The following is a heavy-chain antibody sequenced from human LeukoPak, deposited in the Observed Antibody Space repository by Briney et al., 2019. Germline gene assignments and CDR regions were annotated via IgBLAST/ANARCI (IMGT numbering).Heavy chain of an antibody. Sequence: GASVKVSCKASGYTFTGYYMHWVRQAPGQGLEWMGWINPNSGGTNYAQKFQGRVTMTRDTSISTAYMELSRLRSDDTAVYYCARDRWAMIVVSLPDYWGQGTLVTVSS. CDR1: GYTFTGYY. V-gene: IGHV1-2*02. CDR3: ARDRWAMIVVSLPDY. CDR2: INPNSGGT. J-gene: IGHJ4*02. D-gene: IGHD3-22*01.